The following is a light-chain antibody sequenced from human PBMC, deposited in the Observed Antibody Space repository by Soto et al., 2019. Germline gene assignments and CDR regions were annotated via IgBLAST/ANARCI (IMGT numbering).Light chain of an antibody. CDR3: GSYTSSSTLV. V-gene: IGLV2-14*01. CDR1: SSDVGGYNY. J-gene: IGLJ2*01. CDR2: EVS. Sequence: QSALTQPASVSGSPEQSITISCTGTSSDVGGYNYVSWYQQHPGKAPKLMIYEVSNRPSGVSNRFSGSKSGKTASLTISGLQAEEEADYYCGSYTSSSTLVFGGGTKLTVL.